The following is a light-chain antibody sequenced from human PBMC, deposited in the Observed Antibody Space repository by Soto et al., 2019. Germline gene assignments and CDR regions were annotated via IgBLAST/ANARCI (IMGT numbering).Light chain of an antibody. CDR2: AAS. Sequence: DSQMTQSPSSLSASVGVRFTITCRASLPISNYLAWYQQKTGKIPNILIYAASTLQAGVPSRFSGSGYGTDFNLTISSLQTEDVAAYYCQKYNSAPLTFGGGTKVDIK. J-gene: IGKJ4*01. V-gene: IGKV1-27*01. CDR1: LPISNY. CDR3: QKYNSAPLT.